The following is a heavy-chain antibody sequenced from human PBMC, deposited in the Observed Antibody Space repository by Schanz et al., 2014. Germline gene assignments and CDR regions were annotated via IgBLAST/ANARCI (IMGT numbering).Heavy chain of an antibody. D-gene: IGHD6-13*01. V-gene: IGHV3-48*04. J-gene: IGHJ4*02. CDR2: ISDSGDST. CDR3: ARLDSSSWYPRY. CDR1: GFIFSAYT. Sequence: EVQLVESGGGLVQPGESLRLSCAASGFIFSAYTMNWIRQAPGKGLEWVSDISDSGDSTHYADSVKGRFTTSRDNGKKSMYLQMNSLRAEDTAVYYCARLDSSSWYPRYWGQGTLVTVSS.